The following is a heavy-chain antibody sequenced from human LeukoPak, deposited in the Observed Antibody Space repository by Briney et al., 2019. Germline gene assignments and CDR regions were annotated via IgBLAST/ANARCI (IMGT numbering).Heavy chain of an antibody. J-gene: IGHJ4*02. V-gene: IGHV4-34*01. CDR1: GGSFSGYY. D-gene: IGHD2-21*02. CDR2: IHHSGST. Sequence: SETLSLTCAVYGGSFSGYYWSWIRQPPGKGLEWIGEIHHSGSTNYNPSLKSRVTISVDTSKNQFSLKLSSVTAADTAVYYCARANYCGGDCRGYFDYWGQGTLVTVSS. CDR3: ARANYCGGDCRGYFDY.